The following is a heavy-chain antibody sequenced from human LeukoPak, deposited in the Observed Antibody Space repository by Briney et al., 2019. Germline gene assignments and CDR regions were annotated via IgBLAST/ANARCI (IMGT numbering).Heavy chain of an antibody. CDR1: GGSFSGYY. CDR3: ARARYYYGSGSYSYYFDY. Sequence: SETLSLTRAVYGGSFSGYYWSWIRQPPGKGLEWIGEINHSGSTNYNPSLKSRVTISVDTSKNQFSLKLSSVTAADTAVYYCARARYYYGSGSYSYYFDYWGQGTLVTVSS. V-gene: IGHV4-34*01. CDR2: INHSGST. D-gene: IGHD3-10*01. J-gene: IGHJ4*02.